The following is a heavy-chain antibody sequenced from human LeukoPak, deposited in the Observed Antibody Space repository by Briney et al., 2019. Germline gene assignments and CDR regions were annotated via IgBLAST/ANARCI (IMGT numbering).Heavy chain of an antibody. CDR3: ARVGIVTRAFDI. CDR1: GYTLTELS. CDR2: FDPEDGET. J-gene: IGHJ3*02. Sequence: ASVKASCKVSGYTLTELSMHWVRQAPGKGLEWMGGFDPEDGETIYAQKFQGRVTMTEDTSTDTAYMELSSLRSEDTAVYYCARVGIVTRAFDIWGQGTMVTVSS. D-gene: IGHD3-22*01. V-gene: IGHV1-24*01.